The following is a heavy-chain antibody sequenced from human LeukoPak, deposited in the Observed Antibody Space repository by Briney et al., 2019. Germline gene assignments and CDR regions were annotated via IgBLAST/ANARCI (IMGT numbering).Heavy chain of an antibody. CDR2: ISGSGGST. J-gene: IGHJ4*02. V-gene: IGHV3-23*01. Sequence: GGSLRLSCAASGFTFSSYAMSWVRQAPGKGLEWVSAISGSGGSTYYADPVKGRFTISRDNSKNTLYLQMNSLRAEDTAVYYCAKVNSDIVVVPAATSFDYWGRGTLVTVSS. CDR1: GFTFSSYA. CDR3: AKVNSDIVVVPAATSFDY. D-gene: IGHD2-2*01.